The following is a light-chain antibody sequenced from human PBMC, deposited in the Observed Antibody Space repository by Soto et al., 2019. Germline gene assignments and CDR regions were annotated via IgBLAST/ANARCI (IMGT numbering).Light chain of an antibody. CDR1: SSDVGGYNF. V-gene: IGLV2-11*01. Sequence: QSVLTQPRSVSGSPGQSVTISCTGTSSDVGGYNFVSWCQHHPGKAPKLMIYDVSLRPSGVPDRFSGSKSGNTASLTISGLQAEDEADYYCCSYTTTNTVVFGGGTKLTVL. CDR3: CSYTTTNTVV. CDR2: DVS. J-gene: IGLJ2*01.